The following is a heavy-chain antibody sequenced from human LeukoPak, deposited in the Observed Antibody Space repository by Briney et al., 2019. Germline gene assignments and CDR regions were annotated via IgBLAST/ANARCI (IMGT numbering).Heavy chain of an antibody. Sequence: GASVKVSCKASGYTFTSYGISWVRQAPGQGLEWMGGIIPIFGTANYAQKFQGSVTITTDESTSTAYMELSSLRSEDTAVYYCARDRPYSSSSWWYFDLWGRGTLVTVSS. CDR2: IIPIFGTA. CDR1: GYTFTSYG. D-gene: IGHD6-6*01. V-gene: IGHV1-69*05. CDR3: ARDRPYSSSSWWYFDL. J-gene: IGHJ2*01.